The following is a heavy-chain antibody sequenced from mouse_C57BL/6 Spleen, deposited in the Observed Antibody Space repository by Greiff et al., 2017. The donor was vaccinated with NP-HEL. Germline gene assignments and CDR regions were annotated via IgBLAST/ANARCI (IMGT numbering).Heavy chain of an antibody. CDR3: ARSLYYYGSSGWYFDV. D-gene: IGHD1-1*01. CDR1: GYTFTDYY. J-gene: IGHJ1*03. Sequence: QVHVKQSGAELVRPGASVKLSCKASGYTFTDYYINWVKQRPGQGLEWIARIYPGSGNTYYNEKFKGKATLTAEKSSSTAYMQLSSLTSEDSAIYFCARSLYYYGSSGWYFDVWGTGTTVTVSS. CDR2: IYPGSGNT. V-gene: IGHV1-76*01.